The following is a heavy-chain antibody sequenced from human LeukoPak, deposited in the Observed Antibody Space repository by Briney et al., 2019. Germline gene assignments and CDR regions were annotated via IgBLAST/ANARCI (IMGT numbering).Heavy chain of an antibody. V-gene: IGHV1-58*01. CDR2: IVVGSSNT. D-gene: IGHD3-10*01. CDR1: VLTFSTSA. J-gene: IGHJ6*02. CDR3: AAETVRGVAAPTESYYYHGMYA. Sequence: SVNVSYKSSVLTFSTSALQWVRQARGQRLEWIGWIVVGSSNTNYAQKFQERVTITRDMSTSTAYIELTGLRSEETGVYNCAAETVRGVAAPTESYYYHGMYAWGQGTTVTVSS.